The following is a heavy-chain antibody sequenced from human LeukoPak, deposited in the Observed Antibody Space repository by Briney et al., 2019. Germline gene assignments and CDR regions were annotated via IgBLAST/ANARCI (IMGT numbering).Heavy chain of an antibody. CDR1: GGSISSSSYY. CDR2: IYYSGST. J-gene: IGHJ6*03. Sequence: SETLSLTCTVSGGSISSSSYYWGWIRQPPGKGLEWIGSIYYSGSTYYNPSLKSRVTISVDTSKNQFSLKLSSVTAADTAVYYCARHPYKKVRGVRGPYYYYMDVWGKGTTVTISS. D-gene: IGHD3-10*01. V-gene: IGHV4-39*01. CDR3: ARHPYKKVRGVRGPYYYYMDV.